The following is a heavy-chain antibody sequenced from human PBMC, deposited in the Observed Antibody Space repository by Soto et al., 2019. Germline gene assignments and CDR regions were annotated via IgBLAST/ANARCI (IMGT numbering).Heavy chain of an antibody. CDR1: GFTFTNYG. CDR3: ARDSIRVPADFDY. V-gene: IGHV3-33*01. D-gene: IGHD1-20*01. Sequence: QVQLVESGGGVVQPGRSLRLSSAASGFTFTNYGFHWVRQAPGKGLEWVAAIWSDGNNRYNGGAVEGRFTISKDNSKNMLYLQMNDLRVEDTALYYCARDSIRVPADFDYWGQGTLVTVSS. J-gene: IGHJ4*02. CDR2: IWSDGNNR.